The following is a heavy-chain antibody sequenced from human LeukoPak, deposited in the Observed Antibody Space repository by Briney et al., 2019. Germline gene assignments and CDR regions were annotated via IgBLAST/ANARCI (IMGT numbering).Heavy chain of an antibody. D-gene: IGHD4-11*01. J-gene: IGHJ4*02. CDR3: AKLISVTSIFDY. V-gene: IGHV3-48*01. Sequence: QPGGSLRLSCVASGFPFSSYWMTWVRQAPGKGLEWVSYISSSSSTIYYADSVRGRFTISRDNSKNTLYLQMNSLRAEDTAVYYCAKLISVTSIFDYWGQGTLVTVSS. CDR1: GFPFSSYW. CDR2: ISSSSSTI.